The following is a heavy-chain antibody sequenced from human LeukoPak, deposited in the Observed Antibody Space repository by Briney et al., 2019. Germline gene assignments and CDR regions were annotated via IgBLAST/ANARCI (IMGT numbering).Heavy chain of an antibody. J-gene: IGHJ6*03. CDR2: IYVTGN. D-gene: IGHD3-16*02. CDR1: GGSIGTYY. Sequence: PSETLSLTCTVSGGSIGTYYWSWVRQSPGKGLEWIGYIYVTGNRYNPYLQSRVTISVDTSRDQFFLKMSSVTAADTAVYYCARHIGGGIEDMDVWGKGTKVTVSS. CDR3: ARHIGGGIEDMDV. V-gene: IGHV4-59*08.